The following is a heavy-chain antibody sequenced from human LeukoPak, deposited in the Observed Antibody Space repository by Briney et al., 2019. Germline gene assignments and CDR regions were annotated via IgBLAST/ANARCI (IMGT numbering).Heavy chain of an antibody. CDR3: ARDSPYDFWSGYRHYYGMDV. CDR2: ISYDGSNK. J-gene: IGHJ6*02. D-gene: IGHD3-3*01. Sequence: PGGSLRLSCAASGFTFSSYAMHWVRQAPGKGLEWVAVISYDGSNKYYADSVKGRFTISRDNSKNTLYLQMNSLRAEDTAVYYCARDSPYDFWSGYRHYYGMDVWGQGTTVTVSS. V-gene: IGHV3-30*04. CDR1: GFTFSSYA.